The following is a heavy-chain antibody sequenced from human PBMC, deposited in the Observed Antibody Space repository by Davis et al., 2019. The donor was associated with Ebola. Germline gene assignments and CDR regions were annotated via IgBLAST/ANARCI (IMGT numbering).Heavy chain of an antibody. CDR3: ARKGGMDV. Sequence: GGSLRLSCAASGFTFSSYSMNWVRQAPGKGLEWVSVIYSGGSTYYADSVKGRFTISRDNSKNTLYLQMNSLRAEDTAVYYCARKGGMDVWGKGTTVTVSS. V-gene: IGHV3-66*02. CDR2: IYSGGST. J-gene: IGHJ6*04. CDR1: GFTFSSYS.